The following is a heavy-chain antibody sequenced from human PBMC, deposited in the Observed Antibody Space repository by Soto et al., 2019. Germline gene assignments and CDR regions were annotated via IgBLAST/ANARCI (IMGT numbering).Heavy chain of an antibody. J-gene: IGHJ4*02. V-gene: IGHV3-30*04. D-gene: IGHD3-16*01. Sequence: QVQLVESGGGVVQPGTSLRLSCVGSESPSGGFALHGFRQAPGKGLEWVALTSYDGSNTYYDDSVKGRFTISRDNSRNTVDLQMDSLRLEDTALYYCARWGTTGGLDVWGQGTLVSVSS. CDR1: ESPSGGFA. CDR3: ARWGTTGGLDV. CDR2: TSYDGSNT.